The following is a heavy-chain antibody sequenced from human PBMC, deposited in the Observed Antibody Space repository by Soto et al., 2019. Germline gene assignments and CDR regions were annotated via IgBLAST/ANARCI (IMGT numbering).Heavy chain of an antibody. Sequence: SVKVSCKASGATFSSYVISWVRQAPGQGPEWMGGIIPMYGTVNYAQKFQDRVTIIADTSTSTAYMELSSLRSEDTAVYYCARDLGGCSGGSCRYNWFDPWGQGTLVTVSS. D-gene: IGHD2-15*01. V-gene: IGHV1-69*06. CDR2: IIPMYGTV. J-gene: IGHJ5*02. CDR3: ARDLGGCSGGSCRYNWFDP. CDR1: GATFSSYV.